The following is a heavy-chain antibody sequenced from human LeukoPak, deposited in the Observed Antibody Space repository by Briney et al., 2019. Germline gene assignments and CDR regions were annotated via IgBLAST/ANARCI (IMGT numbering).Heavy chain of an antibody. D-gene: IGHD5-18*01. CDR2: IKADGTAT. J-gene: IGHJ4*02. Sequence: GGSLRLSCAASGFTFSNYWMQWVRQAPGKGLVWVSRIKADGTATTYADSVEGRFTISRDNSKNTLYLQMNSLRAEDTAVYYCAKPVARTSYGYSGTDYWGQGTLVTVSS. CDR1: GFTFSNYW. V-gene: IGHV3-74*03. CDR3: AKPVARTSYGYSGTDY.